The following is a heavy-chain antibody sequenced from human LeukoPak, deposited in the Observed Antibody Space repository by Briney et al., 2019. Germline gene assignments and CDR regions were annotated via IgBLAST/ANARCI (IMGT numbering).Heavy chain of an antibody. CDR2: IKQDGNAK. D-gene: IGHD1-1*01. V-gene: IGHV3-7*03. CDR3: ARQGTINWDLNF. J-gene: IGHJ4*02. Sequence: PGGPLRLSCAASEFTLSKYWMTWARQAPGKGLEWVANIKQDGNAKYYAESVKGRFTISRDNAKNSLYLQMNSLRAEDTAVYYCARQGTINWDLNFWGQGALVTVSS. CDR1: EFTLSKYW.